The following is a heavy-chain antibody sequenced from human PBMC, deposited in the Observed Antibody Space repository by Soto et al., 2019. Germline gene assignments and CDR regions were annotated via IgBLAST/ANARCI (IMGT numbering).Heavy chain of an antibody. CDR2: ISYTGSA. CDR1: GGSINYSY. Sequence: LSLTCTVSGGSINYSYWTWIRQPPGKGLEWIGYISYTGSANYNASLKNRLTISVDTSKNQFSLKLSSVTAADTALYYCARVNYGDYYYGMDVWGQGTTVTVSS. J-gene: IGHJ6*02. CDR3: ARVNYGDYYYGMDV. D-gene: IGHD4-17*01. V-gene: IGHV4-59*01.